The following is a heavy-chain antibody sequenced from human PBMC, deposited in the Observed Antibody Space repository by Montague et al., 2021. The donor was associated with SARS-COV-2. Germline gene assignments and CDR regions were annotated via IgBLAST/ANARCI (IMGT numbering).Heavy chain of an antibody. CDR3: AATSGDIVVVVAAYYGMDV. V-gene: IGHV3-48*03. CDR1: GFTFSSYE. D-gene: IGHD2-15*01. Sequence: SLRLSCAASGFTFSSYEMNWVRQAPGKGLEWVSYISSSGSTIYYADSVKGRFTISRDNAKNSLYLQMNSLRAKDTAVYYCAATSGDIVVVVAAYYGMDVWGQGTTVTVSS. CDR2: ISSSGSTI. J-gene: IGHJ6*02.